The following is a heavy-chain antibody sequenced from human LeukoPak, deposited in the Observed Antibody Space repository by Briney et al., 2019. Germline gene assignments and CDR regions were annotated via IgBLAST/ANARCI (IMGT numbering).Heavy chain of an antibody. J-gene: IGHJ4*02. Sequence: GPTLVSPTQTLTLTCTFSGFSLSASGLRVNWIRQPPGKALGWLARIDWDDDKFYSTSLKTRLTISMDTSKNQVVLTMTNMDPVDTATYYCARISLENYSGSYPFDYWGQGTLVTVSS. CDR2: IDWDDDK. D-gene: IGHD1-26*01. CDR1: GFSLSASGLR. V-gene: IGHV2-70*04. CDR3: ARISLENYSGSYPFDY.